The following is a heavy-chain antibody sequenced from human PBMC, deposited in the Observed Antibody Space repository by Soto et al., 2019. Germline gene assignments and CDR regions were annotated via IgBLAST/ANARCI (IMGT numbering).Heavy chain of an antibody. J-gene: IGHJ3*02. CDR3: ASAYCSSTSCSSDAFDI. D-gene: IGHD2-2*01. CDR1: GFTFDDYA. V-gene: IGHV3-64*01. CDR2: ISSNGGST. Sequence: GGSLRLSCAASGFTFDDYAMHWVRQAPGKGLEYVSAISSNGGSTYYANSVKGRFTISRDNSKNTLYLQMGSLRAEDMAVYYCASAYCSSTSCSSDAFDIWGQGTMVTVSS.